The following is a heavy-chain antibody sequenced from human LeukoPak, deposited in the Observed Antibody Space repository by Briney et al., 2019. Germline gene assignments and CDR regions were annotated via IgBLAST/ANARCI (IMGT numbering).Heavy chain of an antibody. CDR2: ISYDGSNK. V-gene: IGHV3-30-3*01. Sequence: PGRSQRLSCAASGFTFSSYAMHCVRQAPGKGLEWVAVISYDGSNKYYADSVKGRFTISRDNSKNTLYLQMNSLRAEDTAVYYCARERFRGGEGAFDIWGQGTMVTVSS. CDR3: ARERFRGGEGAFDI. J-gene: IGHJ3*02. CDR1: GFTFSSYA. D-gene: IGHD3-16*01.